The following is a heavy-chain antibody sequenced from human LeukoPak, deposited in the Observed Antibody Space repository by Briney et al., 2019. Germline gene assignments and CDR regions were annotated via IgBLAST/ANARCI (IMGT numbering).Heavy chain of an antibody. V-gene: IGHV1-2*02. CDR3: ARETTVVTPGGDY. J-gene: IGHJ4*02. CDR1: GYTFTGHY. CDR2: INPNSGGT. Sequence: ASVKVSCKASGYTFTGHYMHWVRQAPGQGLEWMGWINPNSGGTHYAQKFQGRVTMTRDTSISTAHMELSRLRSDDTAVYYCARETTVVTPGGDYWGQGALVAVSS. D-gene: IGHD4-23*01.